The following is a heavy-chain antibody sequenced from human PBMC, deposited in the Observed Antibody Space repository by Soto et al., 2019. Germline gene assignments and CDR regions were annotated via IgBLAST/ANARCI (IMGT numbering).Heavy chain of an antibody. CDR3: AKDFLTTSQYYFDY. CDR2: ISYDGSNK. J-gene: IGHJ4*02. D-gene: IGHD3-22*01. V-gene: IGHV3-30*18. Sequence: GGSLRLSCAASGFTFSSYGMHWVHQAPGKGLEWVAVISYDGSNKYYADSVKGRFTISRDNSKNTLYLQMNSLRAEDTAVYYCAKDFLTTSQYYFDYWGQGTLVTVSS. CDR1: GFTFSSYG.